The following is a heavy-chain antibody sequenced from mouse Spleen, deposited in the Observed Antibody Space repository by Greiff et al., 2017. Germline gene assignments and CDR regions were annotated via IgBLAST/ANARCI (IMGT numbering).Heavy chain of an antibody. CDR3: AREGLIHYYDYFDY. V-gene: IGHV1-55*01. CDR2: IYPGSGST. D-gene: IGHD1-2*01. CDR1: GYTFTSYW. J-gene: IGHJ2*01. Sequence: QVQLQQPGAELVKPGASVKMSCKASGYTFTSYWITWVKQRPGQGLEWIGDIYPGSGSTNYNKKFKSKATLTVDTSSSTAYMQLSSLTSEDSAVYYCAREGLIHYYDYFDYWGQGTTLTVSS.